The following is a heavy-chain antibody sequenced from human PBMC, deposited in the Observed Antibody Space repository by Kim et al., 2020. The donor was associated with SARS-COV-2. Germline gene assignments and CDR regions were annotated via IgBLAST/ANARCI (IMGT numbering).Heavy chain of an antibody. Sequence: GGSLRLSCAASGFTFDDYAMHWVRQAPGKGLEWVSGISWNSGSIGYADSVKGRFTISRDNAKNSLYLQMNSLRAEDTALYYCAKVSERPLGGYDILTNSIFDYWGQGTLVTVSS. J-gene: IGHJ4*02. D-gene: IGHD3-9*01. V-gene: IGHV3-9*01. CDR2: ISWNSGSI. CDR1: GFTFDDYA. CDR3: AKVSERPLGGYDILTNSIFDY.